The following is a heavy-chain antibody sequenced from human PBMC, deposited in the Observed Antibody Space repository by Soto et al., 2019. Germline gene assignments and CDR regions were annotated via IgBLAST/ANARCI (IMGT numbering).Heavy chain of an antibody. D-gene: IGHD3-10*01. J-gene: IGHJ6*02. CDR3: ARVLYYGSGSYSPYGMDV. Sequence: QVQLVQSGAEVKKPGSSVKVSCKTSGVSFNNNGIGWVRQAPGQGLDWMGGVSPQFRTSNYERKFQGRISITADASTGTVNMELSSLTSEDTAQYYCARVLYYGSGSYSPYGMDVWGQGTTVTVSS. V-gene: IGHV1-69*01. CDR2: VSPQFRTS. CDR1: GVSFNNNG.